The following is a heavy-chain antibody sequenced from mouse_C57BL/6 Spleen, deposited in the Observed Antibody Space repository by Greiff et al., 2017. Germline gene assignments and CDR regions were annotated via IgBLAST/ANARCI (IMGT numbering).Heavy chain of an antibody. CDR1: GYAFTNYL. J-gene: IGHJ4*01. CDR2: INPGSGGT. CDR3: ASGLYYAMDY. Sequence: QVQLKQSGAELVRPGTSVKVSCKASGYAFTNYLIEWVKQRPGQGLEWIGVINPGSGGTNYNEKFKGKATLTADKSSSTAYMQLSSLTSKDSAVYFCASGLYYAMDYWGQGTSVTVSS. V-gene: IGHV1-54*01.